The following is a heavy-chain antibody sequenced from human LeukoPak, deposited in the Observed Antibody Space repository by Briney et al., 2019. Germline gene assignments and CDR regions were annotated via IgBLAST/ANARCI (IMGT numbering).Heavy chain of an antibody. J-gene: IGHJ4*02. Sequence: ASVKVSCKASGYTFTSYGINWVRQATGQGPEWMGWMSSNSGDTGYAQNFQGRVTMTRDTSISTAYMELSSLGSEDTAVYYCARGPPNWGYDYWGQGTLVTVSS. V-gene: IGHV1-8*01. CDR1: GYTFTSYG. D-gene: IGHD7-27*01. CDR3: ARGPPNWGYDY. CDR2: MSSNSGDT.